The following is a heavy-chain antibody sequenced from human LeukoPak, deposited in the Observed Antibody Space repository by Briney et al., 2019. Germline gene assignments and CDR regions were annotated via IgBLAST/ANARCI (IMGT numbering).Heavy chain of an antibody. D-gene: IGHD3-3*01. Sequence: SVKVSCKASGGTFSSYAISWVRQAPGQGLEWMGGIIPIFGTTHYAQKFQGRVAITTDESTSTAYMELSSLRSEDTAVYYCARVLNDFWSGYAFDYWGQGTLVTVSS. J-gene: IGHJ4*02. CDR1: GGTFSSYA. CDR2: IIPIFGTT. CDR3: ARVLNDFWSGYAFDY. V-gene: IGHV1-69*05.